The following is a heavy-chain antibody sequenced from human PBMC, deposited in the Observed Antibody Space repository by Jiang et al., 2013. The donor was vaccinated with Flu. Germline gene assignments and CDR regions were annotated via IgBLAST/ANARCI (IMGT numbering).Heavy chain of an antibody. CDR1: GGSVSSGSYY. CDR3: ARAPIVGATISPHPGYYYGMDV. J-gene: IGHJ6*02. D-gene: IGHD1-26*01. Sequence: LLKPSETLSLTCTVSGGSVSSGSYYWSWIRQPPGKGLEWIGYIYYSGSTNYNPSLKSRVTISVDTSKNQFSLKLSSVTAADTAVYYCARAPIVGATISPHPGYYYGMDVWGQGTTVTVSS. V-gene: IGHV4-61*01. CDR2: IYYSGST.